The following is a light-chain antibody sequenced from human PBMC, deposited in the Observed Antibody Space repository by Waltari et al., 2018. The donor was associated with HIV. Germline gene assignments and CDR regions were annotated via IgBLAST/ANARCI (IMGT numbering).Light chain of an antibody. CDR1: TGAVTSDFY. CDR2: DTK. CDR3: LLFFGGLWV. V-gene: IGLV7-43*01. Sequence: QTVVTQEPSLTASPGGTVTLTCASNTGAVTSDFYPNWVQLRPGQQPTTLISDTKNKHSWTPDRFSGFLFGGKAALTVSGVKPEDEAEYYCLLFFGGLWVFGGGTKLTVL. J-gene: IGLJ3*02.